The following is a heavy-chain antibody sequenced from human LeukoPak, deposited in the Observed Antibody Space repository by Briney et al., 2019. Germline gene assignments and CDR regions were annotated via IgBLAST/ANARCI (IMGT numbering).Heavy chain of an antibody. V-gene: IGHV4-39*07. J-gene: IGHJ5*02. CDR2: IYFSGTT. D-gene: IGHD2-15*01. CDR1: GGSISSSSYY. CDR3: ARDAHCTGVSCYSPYNWFDP. Sequence: SETLSPTCTVSGGSISSSSYYWGWIRQPPGKGLEWIGSIYFSGTTYYNPSLQSRVTISVDTAKNQFSLKVTSVTAADTAAYYCARDAHCTGVSCYSPYNWFDPWGQGTLVTVSS.